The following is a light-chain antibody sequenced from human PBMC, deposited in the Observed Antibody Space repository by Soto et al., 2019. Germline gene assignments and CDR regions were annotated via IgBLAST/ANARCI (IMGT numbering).Light chain of an antibody. CDR1: SSDVGGYNY. Sequence: QSALTQPASVSGSPGQSITVSCTGTSSDVGGYNYVSWYQQHPGKAPKLIIYDVSDRPSGVSNRFSGSKSGNTASLTISGLQAEDEADYYCSSYTGGSTSYVFGTGTKLTVL. CDR2: DVS. V-gene: IGLV2-14*03. CDR3: SSYTGGSTSYV. J-gene: IGLJ1*01.